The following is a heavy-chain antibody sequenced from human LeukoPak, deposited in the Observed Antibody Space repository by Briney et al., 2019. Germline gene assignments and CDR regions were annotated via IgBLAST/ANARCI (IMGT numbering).Heavy chain of an antibody. CDR1: GFTSRSYA. V-gene: IGHV3-23*01. CDR2: ISGSRDTT. Sequence: GGSLRLSCAPSGFTSRSYAVTWVRQAPGKGLEWVSGISGSRDTTFSAHTVKGRFTISRDNSKNTLYLQMHSLRADDTAVYYCVKDYSTIAAAANPLFDSWGQGALVTVSS. CDR3: VKDYSTIAAAANPLFDS. J-gene: IGHJ4*02. D-gene: IGHD6-13*01.